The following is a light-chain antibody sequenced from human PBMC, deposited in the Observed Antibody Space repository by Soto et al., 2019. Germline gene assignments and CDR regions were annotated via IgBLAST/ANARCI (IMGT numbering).Light chain of an antibody. Sequence: DIVMTQSPATLALSRGGRASLSCRASQSISDTLAWYQQKPGQAPRLLIYSASRRATGFPARFSGSGSGTDFTLTISSLQSEDFAVYYCQQYDNWPWTFGQGTKVDTK. V-gene: IGKV3-15*01. CDR3: QQYDNWPWT. J-gene: IGKJ1*01. CDR2: SAS. CDR1: QSISDT.